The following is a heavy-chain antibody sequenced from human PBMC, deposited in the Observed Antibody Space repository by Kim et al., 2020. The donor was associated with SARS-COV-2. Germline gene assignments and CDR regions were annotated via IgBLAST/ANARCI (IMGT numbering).Heavy chain of an antibody. CDR2: T. D-gene: IGHD1-1*01. J-gene: IGHJ4*02. V-gene: IGHV3-20*03. Sequence: TGYVESVKGRFTISRDNAKNSLYLQMNSLRFEDTALYYCARGGWNDVEDFWGQGTLVTVSS. CDR3: ARGGWNDVEDF.